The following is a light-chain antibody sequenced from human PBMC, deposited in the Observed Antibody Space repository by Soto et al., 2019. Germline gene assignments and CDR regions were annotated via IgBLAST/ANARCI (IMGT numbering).Light chain of an antibody. CDR1: QSISSW. V-gene: IGKV1-5*03. J-gene: IGKJ4*01. CDR3: QQYNSYPT. Sequence: DIQMTQSPSTLSASVGDRVTITCRASQSISSWLAWYQQKPGKAPNLLIYKASSLETGVPSRFSGSGSGTEFTHTISSLQPDDFATYYCQQYNSYPTFGGGTKVEIK. CDR2: KAS.